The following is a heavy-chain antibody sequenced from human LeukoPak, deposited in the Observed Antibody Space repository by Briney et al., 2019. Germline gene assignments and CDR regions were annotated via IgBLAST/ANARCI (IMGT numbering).Heavy chain of an antibody. Sequence: SETLSLTCAVYGGSFSGHYWTWIRQPPGKGLEWIGEINHSGSTKYNPSLKSRVTISVDTSKNQFSLKLSSVTAADTAMYYCASPGGDEYYYGSGSQPRDYWGQGTLVTVPS. D-gene: IGHD3-10*01. CDR1: GGSFSGHY. CDR3: ASPGGDEYYYGSGSQPRDY. V-gene: IGHV4-34*01. J-gene: IGHJ4*02. CDR2: INHSGST.